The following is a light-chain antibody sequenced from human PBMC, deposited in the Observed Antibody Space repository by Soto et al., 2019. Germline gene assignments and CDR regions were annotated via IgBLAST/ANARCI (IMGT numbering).Light chain of an antibody. V-gene: IGKV4-1*01. CDR1: QSVLYSSNNKNY. CDR3: QQYYITPRT. J-gene: IGKJ2*02. Sequence: DIVMTQSPDSLAMSLGERATINCKSSQSVLYSSNNKNYLAWYQQKPGQPPKLLIYWASTRESGVPDRFSGSGSETDFTLTISSLQAEDVAVYYCQQYYITPRTFGQGTKLQIK. CDR2: WAS.